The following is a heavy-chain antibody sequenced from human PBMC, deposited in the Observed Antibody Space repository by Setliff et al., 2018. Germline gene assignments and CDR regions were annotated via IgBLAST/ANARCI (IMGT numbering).Heavy chain of an antibody. D-gene: IGHD4-17*01. V-gene: IGHV1-18*01. CDR1: GFTSTYFG. CDR3: AKEPAVSLTEAVRRSYYDYALDV. J-gene: IGHJ6*02. Sequence: ASVKVSCKASGFTSTYFGISWVRLAPGQGLEWMGWISGHNGKTIYAQKFRDRVVMTTDTDMETAYMELRSLRSDDSAIYYCAKEPAVSLTEAVRRSYYDYALDVWGQGTTVTVS. CDR2: ISGHNGKT.